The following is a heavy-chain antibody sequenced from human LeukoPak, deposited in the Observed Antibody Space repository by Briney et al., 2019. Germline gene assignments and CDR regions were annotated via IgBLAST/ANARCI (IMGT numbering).Heavy chain of an antibody. D-gene: IGHD6-13*01. J-gene: IGHJ5*02. CDR1: GFTFSRYW. CDR3: ARLPLLYSSPAGWFDP. CDR2: IKQDGSGK. Sequence: GGSLRLSCAASGFTFSRYWMSWVRQAPGKGLEWVANIKQDGSGKYYVGSVKGRFTISRDNAQNSLYLQMNSLRAEDTAVYYCARLPLLYSSPAGWFDPWGQGTLVTVSS. V-gene: IGHV3-7*01.